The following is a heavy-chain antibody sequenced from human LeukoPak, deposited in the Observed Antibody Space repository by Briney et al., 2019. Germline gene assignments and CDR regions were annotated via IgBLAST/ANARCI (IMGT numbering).Heavy chain of an antibody. CDR3: ARQNYGSAPLRY. J-gene: IGHJ4*02. CDR2: IYYSGST. CDR1: GGPISSYY. Sequence: SETLSLTCTVSGGPISSYYWSWIRQPPGKGLEWIGYIYYSGSTNYNPSLKSRVTISVDTSKNQFSPKLSSVTAADTAVYFCARQNYGSAPLRYWGQGTLVTVSS. D-gene: IGHD3-10*01. V-gene: IGHV4-59*08.